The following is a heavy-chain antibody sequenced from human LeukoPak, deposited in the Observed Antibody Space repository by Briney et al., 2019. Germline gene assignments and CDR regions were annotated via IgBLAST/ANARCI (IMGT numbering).Heavy chain of an antibody. CDR1: GGSFSGYY. D-gene: IGHD3-16*02. V-gene: IGHV4-34*01. CDR2: INHSGST. Sequence: SETLSLTCAVYGGSFSGYYWSWIRQPPGKGLEWIGEINHSGSTNNNPSLKSRVTISVDTSKNQFSLKLSSVTAADTAVYYCARLGAYDYVWGSYRHPGRLDYWGQGTLVTVSS. J-gene: IGHJ4*02. CDR3: ARLGAYDYVWGSYRHPGRLDY.